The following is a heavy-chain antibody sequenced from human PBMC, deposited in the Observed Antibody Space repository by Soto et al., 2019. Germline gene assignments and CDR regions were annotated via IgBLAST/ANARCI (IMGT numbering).Heavy chain of an antibody. CDR1: GFTFSSYE. CDR2: ISSSGSTI. Sequence: GGSLRLSCAASGFTFSSYEMNWVRQAPGKGLEWVSYISSSGSTIYYADSVKGRFTISRDNAKNSLYLQMNSLRAGDTGVYDCARDARGGSYFDYWGQGALVNVS. D-gene: IGHD1-1*01. CDR3: ARDARGGSYFDY. V-gene: IGHV3-48*03. J-gene: IGHJ4*02.